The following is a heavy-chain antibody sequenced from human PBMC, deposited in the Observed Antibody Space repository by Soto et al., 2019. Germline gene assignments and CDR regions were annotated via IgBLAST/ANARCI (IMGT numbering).Heavy chain of an antibody. D-gene: IGHD1-26*01. V-gene: IGHV4-38-2*01. CDR2: IYHSGST. J-gene: IGHJ3*02. Sequence: SETLSLTCAVSGYSISSGCYWGWIRQPPGKGLEWIGSIYHSGSTYYNPSLKSRVTISVDTSKNQFSLKLSSVTAADTAVYYCATRWDNDAFDIWGQGTMVTVSS. CDR3: ATRWDNDAFDI. CDR1: GYSISSGCY.